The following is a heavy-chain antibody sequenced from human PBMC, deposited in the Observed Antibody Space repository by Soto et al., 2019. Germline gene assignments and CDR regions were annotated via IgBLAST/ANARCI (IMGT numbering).Heavy chain of an antibody. CDR1: GYTFTSYG. J-gene: IGHJ4*02. Sequence: ASVKVSCKASGYTFTSYGISWVRQAPGQGLEWMGWISAYNGNTNYAQKLQGRVTMTTGTSTSTVYMELRSLRSEDTAVYYCGRVYCSGGSCYGIDYWGQGTLVTVSS. V-gene: IGHV1-18*01. CDR2: ISAYNGNT. D-gene: IGHD2-15*01. CDR3: GRVYCSGGSCYGIDY.